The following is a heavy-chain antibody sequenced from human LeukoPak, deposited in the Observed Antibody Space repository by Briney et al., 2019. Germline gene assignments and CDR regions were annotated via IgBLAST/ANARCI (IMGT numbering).Heavy chain of an antibody. J-gene: IGHJ6*02. Sequence: PGGSLRLSCAASGFTFSRFEMHWVRQAPGKGLEWVSVIYSGGSTYYADSVKGRFTISRDNSKNTLYLQMNSLRAEDTAVYYCARDLMTTSYYYYGMDVWGQGTTVTVSS. CDR2: IYSGGST. CDR3: ARDLMTTSYYYYGMDV. CDR1: GFTFSRFE. V-gene: IGHV3-66*01. D-gene: IGHD2/OR15-2a*01.